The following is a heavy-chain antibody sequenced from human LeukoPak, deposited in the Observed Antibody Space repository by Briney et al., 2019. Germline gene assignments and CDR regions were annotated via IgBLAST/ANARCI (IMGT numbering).Heavy chain of an antibody. CDR2: IKEDGSEK. V-gene: IGHV3-7*01. CDR1: GFTFSSYW. D-gene: IGHD3/OR15-3a*01. CDR3: VTFWDSKESDWLRDGMDV. J-gene: IGHJ6*02. Sequence: GGSLRLSCAASGFTFSSYWMSWVRQAPGKGLEWVATIKEDGSEKYYVGSVKGRFTISRDNAKKSLDLEMNSLRAEDAAVYYCVTFWDSKESDWLRDGMDVWGQGTTVTVSS.